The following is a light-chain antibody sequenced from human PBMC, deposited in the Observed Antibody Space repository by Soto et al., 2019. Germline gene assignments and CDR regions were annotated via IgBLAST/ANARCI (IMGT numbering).Light chain of an antibody. CDR2: EVR. J-gene: IGLJ1*01. V-gene: IGLV2-14*01. CDR3: SSYAGFEMAG. CDR1: NTDVGGYNY. Sequence: QSLLTQPASVSGSPGQSITVSCTGTNTDVGGYNYVSWYQHRPGKAPRLMIYEVRNRLSGVSNRFSGSKSGNTASLTISGLQPEDEADYYCSSYAGFEMAGVGNGTKVTVL.